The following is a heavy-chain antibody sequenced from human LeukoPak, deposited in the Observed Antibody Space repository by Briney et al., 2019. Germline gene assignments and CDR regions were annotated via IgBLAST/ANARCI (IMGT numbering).Heavy chain of an antibody. CDR3: ARDRGYSSGHPLDY. CDR2: ILYDGSNK. J-gene: IGHJ4*02. V-gene: IGHV3-30*09. D-gene: IGHD6-19*01. CDR1: VFTFSTYN. Sequence: GRSLRLSCAASVFTFSTYNMHWVRQAPGKGLEWVALILYDGSNKYYADSVKGRFAISRDNSENTLYLQMNSLRAEDTAVYYCARDRGYSSGHPLDYWGQETLVTVSS.